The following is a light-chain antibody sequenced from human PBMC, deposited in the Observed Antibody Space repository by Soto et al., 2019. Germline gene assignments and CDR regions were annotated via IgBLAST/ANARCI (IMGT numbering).Light chain of an antibody. V-gene: IGKV1-9*01. CDR3: QQLYSYPPT. Sequence: IQLTQSPSSLSASVGDRVTITFRASQAISSYLAWYQQKPGNAPKVLNYASSTLQSGVPSRFSASVSRPDFTLTISSLQPEDFATYYCQQLYSYPPTFGGGTNVDSK. CDR2: ASS. CDR1: QAISSY. J-gene: IGKJ4*01.